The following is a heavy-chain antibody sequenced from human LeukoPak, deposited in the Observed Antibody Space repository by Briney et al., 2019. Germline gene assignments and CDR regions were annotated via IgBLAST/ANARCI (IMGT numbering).Heavy chain of an antibody. Sequence: QSGGSLRLSCAASGFTFSSYWMHWVRQAPGKGLVWVSRINSDVSSTSYADSVKGRFTISRDNAKNTLYLQMNSLRAEDTAVYYCARDPHYYGSGSYPDYWGQGTLVTVSS. CDR3: ARDPHYYGSGSYPDY. V-gene: IGHV3-74*01. J-gene: IGHJ4*02. CDR2: INSDVSST. D-gene: IGHD3-10*01. CDR1: GFTFSSYW.